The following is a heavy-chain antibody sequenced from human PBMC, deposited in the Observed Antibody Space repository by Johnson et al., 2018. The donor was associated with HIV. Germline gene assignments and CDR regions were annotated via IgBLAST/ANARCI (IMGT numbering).Heavy chain of an antibody. CDR1: GFTFSTYG. D-gene: IGHD2-2*02. Sequence: QVQLVESGGGLVQPGGSLRLSCIASGFTFSTYGMHWVRQAPGKGLQWVALLSYDGNNKYYSDPVQGRFTISRDNAKNSLYLQMNSLRAEDMAVYYCATRDPTYRPGVFDIWGQGTMVTVSS. V-gene: IGHV3-30*03. CDR3: ATRDPTYRPGVFDI. J-gene: IGHJ3*02. CDR2: LSYDGNNK.